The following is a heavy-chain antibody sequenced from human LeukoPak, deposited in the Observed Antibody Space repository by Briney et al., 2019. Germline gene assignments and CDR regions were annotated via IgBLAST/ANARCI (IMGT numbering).Heavy chain of an antibody. D-gene: IGHD6-19*01. CDR2: ISPNSGDT. J-gene: IGHJ5*02. V-gene: IGHV1-2*07. Sequence: ASVKVSCKASGYTFTGHYMHWVRQAPGQGLEWMGWISPNSGDTDYAHRFQGRVTMTRDTSISTAYMELSRLTSDDTAVYYCARAAIAVAGDYHYHYMDLWGQGALVTVSS. CDR3: ARAAIAVAGDYHYHYMDL. CDR1: GYTFTGHY.